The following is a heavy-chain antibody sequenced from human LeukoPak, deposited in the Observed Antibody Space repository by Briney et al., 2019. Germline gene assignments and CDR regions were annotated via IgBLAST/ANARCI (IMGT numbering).Heavy chain of an antibody. Sequence: SETLSLTCTVSGGSISSYNWSWIRQPPGKGLEWIGYIYYSGSTNYNPSLKSRVTISVDTSKNQFSLKLSSVTAADTAVYYCAMSSGWYLHFDYWGQGTLVTVSS. CDR3: AMSSGWYLHFDY. J-gene: IGHJ4*02. D-gene: IGHD6-19*01. V-gene: IGHV4-59*01. CDR2: IYYSGST. CDR1: GGSISSYN.